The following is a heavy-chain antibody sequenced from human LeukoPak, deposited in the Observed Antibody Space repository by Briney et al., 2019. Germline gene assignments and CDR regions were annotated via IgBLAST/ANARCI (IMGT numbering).Heavy chain of an antibody. J-gene: IGHJ5*02. D-gene: IGHD6-19*01. V-gene: IGHV4-59*08. CDR3: ARHGRIYSSGWTGFDP. CDR2: IYYSGST. Sequence: PSETLSLTFTVSGGSISSYYWSWIRQPPGKGLEWIGYIYYSGSTNYNPSLKSRVTISVDTSENQFSLKLSSVTAADTAVYYCARHGRIYSSGWTGFDPWGQGTLVTVSS. CDR1: GGSISSYY.